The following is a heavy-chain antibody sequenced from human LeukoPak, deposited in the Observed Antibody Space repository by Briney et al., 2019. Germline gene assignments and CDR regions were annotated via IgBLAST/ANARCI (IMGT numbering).Heavy chain of an antibody. CDR2: IYYSGST. CDR3: ARRPLITMIVVVSQSWYFDL. CDR1: GGSISSSSYY. D-gene: IGHD3-22*01. Sequence: SETLSLTCTVSGGSISSSSYYWGWIRQPPGKGLEWIGSIYYSGSTYYNPSLKSRVTISVDTSKNQFSLKLSSVTAADTAVYYCARRPLITMIVVVSQSWYFDLWGRGTLVTVSS. V-gene: IGHV4-39*01. J-gene: IGHJ2*01.